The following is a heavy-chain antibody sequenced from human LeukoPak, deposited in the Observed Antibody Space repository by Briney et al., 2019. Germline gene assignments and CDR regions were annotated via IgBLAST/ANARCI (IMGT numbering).Heavy chain of an antibody. Sequence: SDTLSLTCTVSGCSISSYYWRWIRQPAGKGLEWIGCINPTGSTNYHPPLNHRFTISLDKSKNQLSLTLRSVTAADPPVYYYASRRPSSWYPVGAFDIWGQGTMVSVSS. J-gene: IGHJ3*02. D-gene: IGHD6-13*01. CDR3: ASRRPSSWYPVGAFDI. CDR2: INPTGST. V-gene: IGHV4-4*07. CDR1: GCSISSYY.